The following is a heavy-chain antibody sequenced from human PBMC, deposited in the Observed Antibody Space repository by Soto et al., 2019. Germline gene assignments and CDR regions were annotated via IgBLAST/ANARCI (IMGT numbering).Heavy chain of an antibody. D-gene: IGHD6-25*01. CDR1: GFTFSSYS. CDR3: ARGAETGYSGVDY. CDR2: ISSSGTTM. J-gene: IGHJ4*02. Sequence: EVQLVESGGGLGQPGGSLRLSCAASGFTFSSYSMNWVRQAPGKGLEWVSYISSSGTTMYYADSVKGRFTISRDSAKNSLSLQMNSLRAEDTAVYYCARGAETGYSGVDYWGQGTLVTVSS. V-gene: IGHV3-48*01.